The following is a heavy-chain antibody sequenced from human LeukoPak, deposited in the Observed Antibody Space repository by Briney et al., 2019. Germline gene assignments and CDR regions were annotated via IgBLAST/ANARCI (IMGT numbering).Heavy chain of an antibody. CDR1: GYSISSGYY. J-gene: IGHJ4*02. D-gene: IGHD3-22*01. CDR3: ARAITMIDPFDY. CDR2: IYYSGST. Sequence: SETLSLTCTVSGYSISSGYYWGWIRQPPGKGLEWIGSIYYSGSTYYNPSLKSRVTISVDTSKNQFSLKLSSVTAADTAVYYCARAITMIDPFDYWGQGTLVTVSS. V-gene: IGHV4-38-2*02.